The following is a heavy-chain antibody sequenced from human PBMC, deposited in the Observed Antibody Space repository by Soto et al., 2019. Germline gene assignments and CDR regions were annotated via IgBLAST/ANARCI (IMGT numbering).Heavy chain of an antibody. D-gene: IGHD6-19*01. Sequence: ASVNVSFKASGYTFRNYAIHWVRQAPGQRPEWMGWINAGNHNTKYSPKFQDRVTLTRDTSASTAYMELSSLTSEDTAVYFCARDGAVAGNSKFDSWGHGTQVTVSS. V-gene: IGHV1-3*01. CDR2: INAGNHNT. CDR3: ARDGAVAGNSKFDS. J-gene: IGHJ5*01. CDR1: GYTFRNYA.